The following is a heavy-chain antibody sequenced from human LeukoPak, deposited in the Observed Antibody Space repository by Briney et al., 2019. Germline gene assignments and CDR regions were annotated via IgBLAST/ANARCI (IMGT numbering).Heavy chain of an antibody. CDR2: IWYDGSNK. Sequence: GGSLRLSCAASGFTFSSYGMHWVRQAPGKALEWVAVIWYDGSNKYYADSVKGRFTISRDNSKNTLYLQMNSLRAEDTAVYYCAKGIAAAGSHTVDYWGQGTLVTVSS. J-gene: IGHJ4*02. CDR1: GFTFSSYG. V-gene: IGHV3-33*06. CDR3: AKGIAAAGSHTVDY. D-gene: IGHD6-13*01.